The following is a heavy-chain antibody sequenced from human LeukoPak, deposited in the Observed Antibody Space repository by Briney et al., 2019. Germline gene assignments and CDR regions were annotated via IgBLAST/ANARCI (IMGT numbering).Heavy chain of an antibody. D-gene: IGHD6-13*01. CDR3: AKRLSSSSTWYYFDY. CDR2: ISGSGDTT. Sequence: GGSLRLSCAASGFTFSSYAMSWVRQAPGKGLEWVSVISGSGDTTNYADSVKGRFTISRDNSKNTLYLQMNSLRAEDTAVYYYAKRLSSSSTWYYFDYWGQGTLVTVSS. J-gene: IGHJ4*02. V-gene: IGHV3-23*01. CDR1: GFTFSSYA.